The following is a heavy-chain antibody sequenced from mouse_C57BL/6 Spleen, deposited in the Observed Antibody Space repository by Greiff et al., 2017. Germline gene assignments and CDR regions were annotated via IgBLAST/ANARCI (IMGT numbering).Heavy chain of an antibody. CDR1: GFTFSSYG. V-gene: IGHV5-6*01. Sequence: EVQLVESGGDLVKPGGSLKLSCAASGFTFSSYGMSWVRQTQDKRLEWVATISSGGSYTYYPDSVKGRFTISRDNAKNTLYLQMSSLKSEDTPMYYCARHDSTTVLARGYFDVWGTGATRTVSS. D-gene: IGHD1-1*01. J-gene: IGHJ1*03. CDR3: ARHDSTTVLARGYFDV. CDR2: ISSGGSYT.